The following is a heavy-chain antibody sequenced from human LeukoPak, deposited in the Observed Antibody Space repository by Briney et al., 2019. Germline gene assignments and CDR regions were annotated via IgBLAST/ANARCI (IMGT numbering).Heavy chain of an antibody. CDR3: ARGGAQLRFYYGSGSYLGRAFDI. CDR2: IYQSETA. V-gene: IGHV4-38-2*02. D-gene: IGHD3-10*01. Sequence: SETLSLTCTVSGYSISSGYFWGWMRQPPGKGLEWIGSIYQSETAHYNPSPKSRVTISVDTSKNQFSLKLSSVTAADTAVYYCARGGAQLRFYYGSGSYLGRAFDIWGQGTMVTVSS. CDR1: GYSISSGYF. J-gene: IGHJ3*02.